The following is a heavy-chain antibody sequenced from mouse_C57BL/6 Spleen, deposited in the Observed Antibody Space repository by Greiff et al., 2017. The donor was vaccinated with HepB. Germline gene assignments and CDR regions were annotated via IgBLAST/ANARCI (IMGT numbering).Heavy chain of an antibody. CDR1: GYTFTSYW. J-gene: IGHJ4*01. Sequence: QVQLQQPGAELVRPGSSVKLSCKASGYTFTSYWLHWVKQRPIQGLEWIGNIDPSDSETHYNQKFKDKATLTVDKSSSTAYMQLSSLTSEDSAVYYCARFDYYGSSNYYAMDYWGQGTSVTVSS. CDR3: ARFDYYGSSNYYAMDY. D-gene: IGHD1-1*01. V-gene: IGHV1-52*01. CDR2: IDPSDSET.